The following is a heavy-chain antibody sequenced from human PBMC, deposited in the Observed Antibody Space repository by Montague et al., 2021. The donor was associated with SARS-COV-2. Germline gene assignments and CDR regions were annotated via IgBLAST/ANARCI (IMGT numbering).Heavy chain of an antibody. CDR2: INYGGGT. CDR3: ARGAPGY. CDR1: GGSFSDYH. Sequence: SETLSLTCAVYGGSFSDYHWTRIRQSPGEGLEWIGQINYGGGTKYNPSLKSRATISIDTSKNQFSLKLTSVTAADTAVYYCARGAPGYWGQGTLVTVSS. D-gene: IGHD1-1*01. V-gene: IGHV4-34*01. J-gene: IGHJ4*02.